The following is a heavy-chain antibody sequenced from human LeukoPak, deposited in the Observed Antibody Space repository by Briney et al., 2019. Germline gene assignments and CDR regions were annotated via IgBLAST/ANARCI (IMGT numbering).Heavy chain of an antibody. Sequence: SETLSLTCTVSGGSISSSSYYWGWTRQPPGKGLEWIGSIYYSGSTYYNPSLKSRVTVSVDTSKNQFSLKLSSVTAADTAVYYCARREPYDFWSGYYAHDAFDIWGQGTMVTVSS. J-gene: IGHJ3*02. CDR1: GGSISSSSYY. D-gene: IGHD3-3*01. V-gene: IGHV4-39*01. CDR2: IYYSGST. CDR3: ARREPYDFWSGYYAHDAFDI.